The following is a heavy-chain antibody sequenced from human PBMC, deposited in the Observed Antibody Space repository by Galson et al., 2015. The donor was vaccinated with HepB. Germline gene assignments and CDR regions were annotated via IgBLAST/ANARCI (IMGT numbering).Heavy chain of an antibody. CDR1: GYTFTSYY. J-gene: IGHJ4*02. V-gene: IGHV1-46*01. Sequence: SVKVSCKASGYTFTSYYMHWVRQAPGQGLEWMGIINPSGGSTNYAQKFQGRVTMTRDTSTSTAYMELTSLRSEDSAVYYCARAAQFLGTYDYWGQGTLVTVSS. CDR2: INPSGGST. CDR3: ARAAQFLGTYDY. D-gene: IGHD6-13*01.